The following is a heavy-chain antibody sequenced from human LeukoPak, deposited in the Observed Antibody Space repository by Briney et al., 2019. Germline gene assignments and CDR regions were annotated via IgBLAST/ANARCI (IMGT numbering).Heavy chain of an antibody. J-gene: IGHJ4*02. CDR3: AKARRDYYGTGSYNVDY. D-gene: IGHD3-10*01. CDR2: ISDSGGRT. Sequence: GGSLRLSCAVSGITLSNYGMSWVRQAPGKGLEWVAGISDSGGRTNYADSVKGRFTISRDNSKNTLYLQMNSLRAEDTAVYYCAKARRDYYGTGSYNVDYWGQGTLVTVSS. V-gene: IGHV3-23*01. CDR1: GITLSNYG.